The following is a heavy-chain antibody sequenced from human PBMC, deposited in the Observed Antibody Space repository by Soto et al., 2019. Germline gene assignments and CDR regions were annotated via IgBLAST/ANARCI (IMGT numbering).Heavy chain of an antibody. CDR1: GYTFTSYY. J-gene: IGHJ6*03. V-gene: IGHV1-46*03. Sequence: QVQLVQSGAEVKKPGASVKVSCKASGYTFTSYYMHWVRQAPGQGLEWMGIINPSGGSTSYAQKFQGRVTMTRDTSTSTVYMELSSLSSEDTAVYYCATYSSSSSYYYYYYMYVWGKGTTVTVSS. CDR2: INPSGGST. D-gene: IGHD6-6*01. CDR3: ATYSSSSSYYYYYYMYV.